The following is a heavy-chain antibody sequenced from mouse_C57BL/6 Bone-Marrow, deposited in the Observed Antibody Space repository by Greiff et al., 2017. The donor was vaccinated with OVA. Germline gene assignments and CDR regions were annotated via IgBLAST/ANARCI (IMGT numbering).Heavy chain of an antibody. Sequence: EVQGVESGPGMVKPSQSLSLTCTVTGYSITSGYDWHWVRHFPGNKLEWMGYISYSGSTNYNPSLKSRISITHDTSKNHFFLKLNSVTTEDTATYYCATYYGSSYRAWFAYWGQGTLVTVSA. CDR1: GYSITSGYD. D-gene: IGHD1-1*01. V-gene: IGHV3-1*01. CDR2: ISYSGST. J-gene: IGHJ3*01. CDR3: ATYYGSSYRAWFAY.